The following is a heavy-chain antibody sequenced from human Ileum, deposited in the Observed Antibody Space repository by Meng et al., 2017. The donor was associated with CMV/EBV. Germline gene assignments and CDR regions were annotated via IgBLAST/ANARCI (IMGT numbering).Heavy chain of an antibody. CDR3: ARDLVGTKATFDY. V-gene: IGHV3-7*01. CDR2: RREDAGDI. J-gene: IGHJ4*02. Sequence: GESPKISCAASGFTLSNYWMSWVRQAPGKGLEWVANRREDAGDIYYVGSVKRRFTISRDNAKNLVYLEMNSLRAEDTAVYYCARDLVGTKATFDYWGQGTLVTVSS. CDR1: GFTLSNYW. D-gene: IGHD1-26*01.